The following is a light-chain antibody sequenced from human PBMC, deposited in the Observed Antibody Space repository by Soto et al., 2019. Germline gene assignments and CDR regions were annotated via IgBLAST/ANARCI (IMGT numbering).Light chain of an antibody. CDR1: QSISSSY. Sequence: EIVLTQPPGTLSLSPGEGATLSCRASQSISSSYLAWYQQKPGQAPRLLIYGASTRATGIPDRFSGRGSGTDFTLTISRLEPEDFAVYYCQLYGSSPPITFGQGTRLEIK. CDR2: GAS. V-gene: IGKV3-20*01. CDR3: QLYGSSPPIT. J-gene: IGKJ5*01.